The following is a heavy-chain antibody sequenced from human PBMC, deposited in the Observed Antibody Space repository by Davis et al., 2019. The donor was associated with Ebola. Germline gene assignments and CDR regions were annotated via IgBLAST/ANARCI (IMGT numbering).Heavy chain of an antibody. V-gene: IGHV1-18*04. CDR1: GYTFTGYY. CDR2: ISAYNGNT. D-gene: IGHD2-21*02. CDR3: ARDRLYYMDV. J-gene: IGHJ6*03. Sequence: ASVKVSCKASGYTFTGYYMHWVRQAPGQGLEWMGWISAYNGNTNYAQKLQGRVTMTTDTSTSTAYMELRSLRSDDTAVYYCARDRLYYMDVWGKGTTVTVSS.